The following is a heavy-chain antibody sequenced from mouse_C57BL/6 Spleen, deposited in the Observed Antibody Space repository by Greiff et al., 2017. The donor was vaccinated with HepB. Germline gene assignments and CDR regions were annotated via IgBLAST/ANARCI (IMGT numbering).Heavy chain of an antibody. CDR3: ARSGYYRPYYFDY. Sequence: VQLQQSGAELVKPGASVKISCKASGYAFSSYWMNWVKQRPGKGLEWIGQIYPGDGDTNYNGKLKGKATLTADKSSSTAYMQLSSLTSEDSAVYFCARSGYYRPYYFDYWGQGTTLTVSS. J-gene: IGHJ2*01. CDR1: GYAFSSYW. D-gene: IGHD2-3*01. V-gene: IGHV1-80*01. CDR2: IYPGDGDT.